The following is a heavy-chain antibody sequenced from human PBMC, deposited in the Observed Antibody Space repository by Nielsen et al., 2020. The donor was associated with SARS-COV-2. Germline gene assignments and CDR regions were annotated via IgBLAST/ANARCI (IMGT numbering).Heavy chain of an antibody. CDR3: ARHSSRTYSSSPKSAFDI. CDR1: GGSISSSSYD. V-gene: IGHV4-39*01. J-gene: IGHJ3*02. CDR2: IYYSGST. D-gene: IGHD6-13*01. Sequence: SETLSLTCTVPGGSISSSSYDWGWIRQPPGKGLEWIGSIYYSGSTYYNPSLKRRVTISVDTSKKQFSLKLSSVTAADTAVYYCARHSSRTYSSSPKSAFDIWGKGTMVTVSS.